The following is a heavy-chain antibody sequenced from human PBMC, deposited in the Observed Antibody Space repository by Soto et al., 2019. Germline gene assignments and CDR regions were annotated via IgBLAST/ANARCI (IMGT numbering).Heavy chain of an antibody. D-gene: IGHD3-16*01. CDR1: GDSFSSYY. Sequence: PSETLSLTCNVSGDSFSSYYWSWIRQPPGKGLEWIGYIYYSGSTNYNPSLKSRVTISVDTSKNQFSLNLRSVTAADTAVYYCAREMLGAFDFWGHGTLVTVSS. CDR2: IYYSGST. CDR3: AREMLGAFDF. J-gene: IGHJ4*01. V-gene: IGHV4-59*01.